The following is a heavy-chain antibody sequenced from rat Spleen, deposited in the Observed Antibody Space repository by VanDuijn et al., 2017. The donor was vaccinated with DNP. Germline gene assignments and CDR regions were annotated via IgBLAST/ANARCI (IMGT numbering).Heavy chain of an antibody. CDR1: GFTFSDAW. Sequence: EVQLVETGGSLVQPGKSLKLTCATSGFTFSDAWMSWVRQSPEKQLEWVSRIKDKPNNYGTYYAESVKGRFTISRDDSKSSVYLQMNNLQGEDTAIYYCAGADGRYYYTYAMDAWGQGTSVTVSS. J-gene: IGHJ4*01. V-gene: IGHV6-8*01. CDR2: IKDKPNNYGT. CDR3: AGADGRYYYTYAMDA. D-gene: IGHD1-12*02.